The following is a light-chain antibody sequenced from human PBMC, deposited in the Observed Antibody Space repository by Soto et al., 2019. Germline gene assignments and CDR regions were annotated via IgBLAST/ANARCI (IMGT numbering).Light chain of an antibody. CDR2: GNS. Sequence: QAVVTQPPSVSGAPGQRVTISCTGSSSNIGAGYDGHWYEPLPGTAPKLRVYGNSNGPSGVPDRLAGSTSGTSASLAITGHEAEDEADYYCPSYDSSLSLLVVFGGGTKLTVL. J-gene: IGLJ2*01. CDR3: PSYDSSLSLLVV. V-gene: IGLV1-40*01. CDR1: SSNIGAGYD.